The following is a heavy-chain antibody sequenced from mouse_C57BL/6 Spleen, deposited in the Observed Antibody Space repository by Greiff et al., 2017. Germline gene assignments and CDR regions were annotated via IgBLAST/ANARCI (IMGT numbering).Heavy chain of an antibody. D-gene: IGHD2-4*01. V-gene: IGHV1-74*01. CDR1: SYTFTSYW. Sequence: VKLQQSGAELVKPGASVTVSCKASSYTFTSYWMHWVKQRPGQGLEWIGRIHPSDSDTNYNQKFKGKATLTIDKSSSTAYMQLSSLTSEDSAVYYCAVVYDYVYAYWGQGTLVTVSA. J-gene: IGHJ3*01. CDR2: IHPSDSDT. CDR3: AVVYDYVYAY.